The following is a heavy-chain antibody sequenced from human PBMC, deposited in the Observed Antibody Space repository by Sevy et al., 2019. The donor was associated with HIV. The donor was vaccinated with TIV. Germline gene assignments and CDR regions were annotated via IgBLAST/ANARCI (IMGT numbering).Heavy chain of an antibody. J-gene: IGHJ6*02. D-gene: IGHD3-9*01. V-gene: IGHV3-49*03. CDR3: TRLRGTISAYYYFGMDV. Sequence: GGSLRLSCITSGFRFSDYALTWLRQAPGKGLEWVGFIRSKTFGGTTEYAASVKGRFTISRDESKSIAYLEMNSLKTXDTAIYYCTRLRGTISAYYYFGMDVWGQGATVTVSS. CDR1: GFRFSDYA. CDR2: IRSKTFGGTT.